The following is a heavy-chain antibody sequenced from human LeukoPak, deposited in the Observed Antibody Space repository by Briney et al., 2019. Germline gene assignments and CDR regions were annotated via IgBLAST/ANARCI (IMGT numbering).Heavy chain of an antibody. CDR1: GGSISSYY. V-gene: IGHV4-59*01. D-gene: IGHD3-16*01. Sequence: SETLSLTCTVSGGSISSYYWSWIRQPPGKGLEWIGYIYYSGSTNYNPSLKSRVTISVDTSKNQFSLKLSSVTAADTAVYYCARDIGGGGWFDPWGQGTLVTVSS. CDR3: ARDIGGGGWFDP. J-gene: IGHJ5*02. CDR2: IYYSGST.